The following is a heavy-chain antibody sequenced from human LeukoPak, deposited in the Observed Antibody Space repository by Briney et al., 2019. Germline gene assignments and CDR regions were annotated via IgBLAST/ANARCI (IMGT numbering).Heavy chain of an antibody. J-gene: IGHJ5*02. CDR2: IYYSGST. Sequence: PSETLSLTCTVSGGSISSGGYYWSWIRQHPGKGLEWIGYIYYSGSTYYNPSLKSRVTISVDTSKNQSSLKLSSVTAADTAVYYCARARSGDFWSGPYWFDPWGQGILVTVSS. CDR3: ARARSGDFWSGPYWFDP. CDR1: GGSISSGGYY. D-gene: IGHD3-3*01. V-gene: IGHV4-31*03.